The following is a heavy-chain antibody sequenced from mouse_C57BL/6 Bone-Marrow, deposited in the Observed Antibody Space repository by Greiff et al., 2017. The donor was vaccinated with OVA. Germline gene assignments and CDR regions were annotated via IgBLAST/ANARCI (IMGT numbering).Heavy chain of an antibody. CDR2: IRSKSNNYAT. D-gene: IGHD1-1*01. CDR1: GFSFNTYA. V-gene: IGHV10-1*01. J-gene: IGHJ1*03. CDR3: VSYYYGSREDWYFDV. Sequence: EVMLVESGGGLVQPKGSLKLSCAASGFSFNTYAMNWVRQAPGKGLEWVARIRSKSNNYATYYADSVKDRFTISRDDSESMLYLQMNNLKTEDTAMYYCVSYYYGSREDWYFDVWGTGTTVTVSS.